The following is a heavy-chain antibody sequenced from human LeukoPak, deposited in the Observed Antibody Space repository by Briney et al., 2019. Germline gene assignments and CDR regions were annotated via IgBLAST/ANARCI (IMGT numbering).Heavy chain of an antibody. CDR1: GYTFTSYD. D-gene: IGHD3-22*01. J-gene: IGHJ6*02. CDR3: AREGFDTSGYGMDV. Sequence: GASVKVSCKASGYTFTSYDINWVRQATGQGLEWMGWISAYNGNANYAQKFQGRVTMTTDTSTSTAYMEVRSLRSDDTAVYYCAREGFDTSGYGMDVWGQGTTVTVSS. V-gene: IGHV1-18*01. CDR2: ISAYNGNA.